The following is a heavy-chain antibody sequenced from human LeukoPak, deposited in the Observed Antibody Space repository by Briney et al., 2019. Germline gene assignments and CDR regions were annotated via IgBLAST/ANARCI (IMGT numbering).Heavy chain of an antibody. CDR1: GFTFISYW. CDR2: ISSGSDYI. CDR3: ARLDESEGDY. V-gene: IGHV3-21*06. Sequence: GGSLRLSCAASGFTFISYWMHWVRQAPGKRLEWVSSISSGSDYIQYADSVKGRFTISRDNAKNSLYLQMSSLSAEDTAVYYCARLDESEGDYWGQGTLVTVSS. J-gene: IGHJ4*02.